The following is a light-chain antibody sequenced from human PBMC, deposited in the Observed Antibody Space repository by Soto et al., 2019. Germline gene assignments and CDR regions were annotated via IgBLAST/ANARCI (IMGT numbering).Light chain of an antibody. V-gene: IGKV1-33*01. CDR2: GAS. CDR1: QDIRNY. J-gene: IGKJ4*01. CDR3: QLTDNLPLT. Sequence: DIQMTQSPSSLSASVGDRVIITCQASQDIRNYLYWYQQKPGKAPKLLIHGASNLAPGVPSRFGGSGSGTDFTLTISSLQPEDIATYFSQLTDNLPLTFGGGTKGDIK.